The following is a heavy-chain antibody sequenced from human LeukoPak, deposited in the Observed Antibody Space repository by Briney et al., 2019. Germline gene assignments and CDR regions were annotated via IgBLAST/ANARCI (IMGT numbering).Heavy chain of an antibody. D-gene: IGHD3-22*01. CDR2: INHSGST. CDR1: GGSISSSSYY. CDR3: ARSSGPWDYFDY. J-gene: IGHJ4*02. Sequence: PSETLSLTCTVSGGSISSSSYYWSWIRQPPGKGLEWIGEINHSGSTNYNPSLKSRVTISVDTSKNQFSLKLSSVTAADTAVYYCARSSGPWDYFDYWGQGTLVTVSS. V-gene: IGHV4-39*07.